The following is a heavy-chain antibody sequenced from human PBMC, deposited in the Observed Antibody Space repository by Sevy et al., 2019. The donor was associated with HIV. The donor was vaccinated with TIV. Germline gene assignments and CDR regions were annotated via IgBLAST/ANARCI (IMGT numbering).Heavy chain of an antibody. V-gene: IGHV1-2*02. CDR3: ARESYDFWTGPVDYDYGMDV. D-gene: IGHD3-3*01. Sequence: ASVKVSCKASGYTFSDSGYYVHWVRQAPGQGLEWMGWINPKSGATNYAQKFQGRVTMTRDTSVRTANMVLNRLTSDDTAVDYCARESYDFWTGPVDYDYGMDVWGQGTTVTVSS. J-gene: IGHJ6*02. CDR1: GYTFSDSGYY. CDR2: INPKSGAT.